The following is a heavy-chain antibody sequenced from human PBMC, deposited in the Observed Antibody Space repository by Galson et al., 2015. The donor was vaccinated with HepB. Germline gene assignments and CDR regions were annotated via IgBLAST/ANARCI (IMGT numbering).Heavy chain of an antibody. Sequence: SVKVSCKASGGTFSSYAISWVRQAPGQGLEWMGGIIPIFGTANYAQKFQGRVTITADESTSTAYMELSSLRSEDTAVYYCARGPVEMATIWYFDYWGQGTLVTVSS. CDR3: ARGPVEMATIWYFDY. J-gene: IGHJ4*02. D-gene: IGHD5-24*01. CDR1: GGTFSSYA. V-gene: IGHV1-69*13. CDR2: IIPIFGTA.